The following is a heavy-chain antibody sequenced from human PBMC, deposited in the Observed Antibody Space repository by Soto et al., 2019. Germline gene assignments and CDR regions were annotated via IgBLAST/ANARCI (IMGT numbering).Heavy chain of an antibody. Sequence: QVQLVQSGAEVKKPGASVTVSCKASGYSFSDYYLHWVRQAPGQGPEWMGRINPNSGDTKFAHKFKGRVTRTRDTSVRTAFMELNWLKPDDTAVYYCARESGGATATLDYYYFYMDIWGKGTTVTVSS. V-gene: IGHV1-2*06. CDR1: GYSFSDYY. CDR3: ARESGGATATLDYYYFYMDI. J-gene: IGHJ6*03. D-gene: IGHD5-12*01. CDR2: INPNSGDT.